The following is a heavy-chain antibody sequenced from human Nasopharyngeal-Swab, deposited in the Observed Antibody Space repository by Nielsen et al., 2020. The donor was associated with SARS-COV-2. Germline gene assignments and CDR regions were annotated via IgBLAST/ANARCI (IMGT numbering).Heavy chain of an antibody. D-gene: IGHD6-19*01. CDR3: ANGDTVAGTGY. V-gene: IGHV3-23*01. J-gene: IGHJ4*02. CDR1: GFTFSSYA. CDR2: ISGSGGST. Sequence: LSCAASGFTFSSYAMSWVRQAPGKGLEWVSAISGSGGSTYYADSVKGRFTISRDNSKNTLYLQMNSLRAEDTAVYYCANGDTVAGTGYWGQGTLVTVSS.